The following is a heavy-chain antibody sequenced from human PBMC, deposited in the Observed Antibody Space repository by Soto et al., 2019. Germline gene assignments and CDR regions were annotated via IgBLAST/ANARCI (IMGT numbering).Heavy chain of an antibody. CDR2: IIPIYDTP. CDR3: ARDPTGRSCSDNSCYSVYYGMDV. D-gene: IGHD2-2*02. J-gene: IGHJ6*02. V-gene: IGHV1-69*01. CDR1: GGTFSTDA. Sequence: QVQLVQSGAELKKPGSSVKVSCKASGGTFSTDAVNWVRQAPGQGLEWMGGIIPIYDTPNYAQKFQGRVTMTADESPSTVYMELSSLRSEDTAVYYCARDPTGRSCSDNSCYSVYYGMDVWGQGTTVTVSS.